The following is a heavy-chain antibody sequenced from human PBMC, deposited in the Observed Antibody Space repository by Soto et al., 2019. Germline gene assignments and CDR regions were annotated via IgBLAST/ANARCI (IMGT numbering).Heavy chain of an antibody. Sequence: ASVKVSCKASGYTFTSYYMHWVRQAPGQGLEWMGIINPSGGSTGYAQKFQGRVTMTRDTSTSTVYMELSSLTSEDTAVYYCARDARLSSGWYGNCFDPWGQGTXVTVSS. D-gene: IGHD6-19*01. CDR1: GYTFTSYY. J-gene: IGHJ5*02. CDR2: INPSGGST. V-gene: IGHV1-46*01. CDR3: ARDARLSSGWYGNCFDP.